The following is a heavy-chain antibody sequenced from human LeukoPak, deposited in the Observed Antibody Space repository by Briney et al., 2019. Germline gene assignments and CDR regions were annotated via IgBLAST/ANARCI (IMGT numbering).Heavy chain of an antibody. CDR2: FSGSSGST. V-gene: IGHV3-23*01. CDR3: AKPFRGLRIDYFDS. J-gene: IGHJ4*02. CDR1: GFTFSSSA. Sequence: GGSLRLSCAASGFTFSSSAMSWVRLAAGKGLEWLSTFSGSSGSTYYADSVKGRVTISRETSKKTLYLEMNSLRAEDTAVYYCAKPFRGLRIDYFDSWGQGTLVTVSS. D-gene: IGHD1-26*01.